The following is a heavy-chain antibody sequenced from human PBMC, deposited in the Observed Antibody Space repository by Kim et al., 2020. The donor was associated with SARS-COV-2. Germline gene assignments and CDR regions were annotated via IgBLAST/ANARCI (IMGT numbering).Heavy chain of an antibody. CDR1: GFTFSSYA. J-gene: IGHJ4*02. CDR3: ARDALNSGSYPGY. Sequence: GGSLRLSCAASGFTFSSYAMHWVRQAPGKGLEWVAVISYDGSNKYYADSVKGRFTISRDNSKNTLYLQMNSLRAEDTAVYYCARDALNSGSYPGYWGQGTLVTVSS. D-gene: IGHD1-26*01. CDR2: ISYDGSNK. V-gene: IGHV3-30*04.